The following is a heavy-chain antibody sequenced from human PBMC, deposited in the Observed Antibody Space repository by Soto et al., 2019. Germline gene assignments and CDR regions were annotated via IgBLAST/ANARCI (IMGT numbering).Heavy chain of an antibody. V-gene: IGHV3-30-3*01. CDR3: ARGIASTSLVSFDV. J-gene: IGHJ3*01. D-gene: IGHD1-1*01. CDR2: ISYDGSNK. CDR1: GFTFSSYA. Sequence: PGGSLSLSCTASGFTFSSYAMHWVRQSPGKGLEWVLVISYDGSNKYYAGSVKGWFSISRDNPNNARFLQMNSLRAEDMAVYYCARGIASTSLVSFDVWGQGTMVTVSS.